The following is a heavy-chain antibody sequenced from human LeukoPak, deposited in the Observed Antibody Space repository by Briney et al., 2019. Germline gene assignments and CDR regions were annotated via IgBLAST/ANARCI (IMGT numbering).Heavy chain of an antibody. Sequence: SETLSLTCTVSGGSISSGDYYWSWVRQPPGKGLEWIGYIYYSGSTYYNPSLKSRVTISVDTSKNQFSLKLSSATAADTAVYYCARDLYYYGSGSHVEAYGMDVWGQGTTVTVSS. CDR2: IYYSGST. J-gene: IGHJ6*02. D-gene: IGHD3-10*01. CDR1: GGSISSGDYY. V-gene: IGHV4-30-4*01. CDR3: ARDLYYYGSGSHVEAYGMDV.